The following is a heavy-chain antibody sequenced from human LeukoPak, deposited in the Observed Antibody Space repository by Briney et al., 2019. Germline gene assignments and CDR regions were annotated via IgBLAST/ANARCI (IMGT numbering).Heavy chain of an antibody. D-gene: IGHD3-22*01. V-gene: IGHV3-30*18. CDR3: AKDEALRDSSGLHY. CDR1: GFTFSSYG. J-gene: IGHJ4*02. Sequence: GGSLRLSCAASGFTFSSYGMHWARQAPGKGLEWVAVISYDGSNKYYADSVKGRFTISRDNSKNTLYLQMNSLRAEDTAVYYCAKDEALRDSSGLHYWGQGTLVTVSS. CDR2: ISYDGSNK.